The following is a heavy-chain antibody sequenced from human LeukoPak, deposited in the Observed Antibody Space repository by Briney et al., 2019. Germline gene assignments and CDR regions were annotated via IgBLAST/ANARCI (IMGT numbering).Heavy chain of an antibody. CDR3: ARAPPDPYYYDSSGSGLDP. D-gene: IGHD3-22*01. Sequence: GGSLRLSCAASGFTFSSYGMHWVRQAPDKGLEWVAVIWYDGSNKYYADSVKGRFTISRDNSKNTLYLQMNSLRAEDTAVYYRARAPPDPYYYDSSGSGLDPWGQGTLVTVSS. CDR1: GFTFSSYG. J-gene: IGHJ5*02. CDR2: IWYDGSNK. V-gene: IGHV3-33*01.